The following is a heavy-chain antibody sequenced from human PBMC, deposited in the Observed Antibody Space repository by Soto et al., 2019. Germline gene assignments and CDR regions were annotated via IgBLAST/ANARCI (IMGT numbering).Heavy chain of an antibody. Sequence: GGSLRLSCAASGFTFSDHYMSWIRQAPEKGLECVSGISSSGSTIYYADSVRGRFTISRDNAKNSLYLQMDSLRAEDTAVYYCARENYGDYDYWGQGTLVTVSS. J-gene: IGHJ4*02. D-gene: IGHD4-17*01. CDR1: GFTFSDHY. CDR2: ISSSGSTI. V-gene: IGHV3-11*01. CDR3: ARENYGDYDY.